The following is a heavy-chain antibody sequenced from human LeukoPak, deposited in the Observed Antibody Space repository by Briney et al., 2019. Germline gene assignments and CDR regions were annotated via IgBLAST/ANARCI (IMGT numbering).Heavy chain of an antibody. V-gene: IGHV3-21*01. Sequence: PEGSLRLSCAASGFTFSSYSMNWVRQAPGKGLEWVSSISSSSSYIYYADSVKSRFTISRDNAKNSLYLQMNSLRAEDTAVHYCARDKHSSGLIDYWGQGTLVTVSS. J-gene: IGHJ4*02. CDR1: GFTFSSYS. CDR3: ARDKHSSGLIDY. CDR2: ISSSSSYI. D-gene: IGHD6-19*01.